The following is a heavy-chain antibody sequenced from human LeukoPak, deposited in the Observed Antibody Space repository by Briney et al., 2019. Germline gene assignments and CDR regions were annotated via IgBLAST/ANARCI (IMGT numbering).Heavy chain of an antibody. CDR3: TSSNPVLRFLEWPFDY. CDR1: GFTFINAW. J-gene: IGHJ4*02. CDR2: VKSKTDGGTT. Sequence: GGSLRLSCAASGFTFINAWMSWVRQAPGKGLEWVGRVKSKTDGGTTDYAAPVKGRFTISRDDSKNMLYLHMNSLTTEDTAVYFCTSSNPVLRFLEWPFDYWGQGILVTVSS. D-gene: IGHD3-3*01. V-gene: IGHV3-15*01.